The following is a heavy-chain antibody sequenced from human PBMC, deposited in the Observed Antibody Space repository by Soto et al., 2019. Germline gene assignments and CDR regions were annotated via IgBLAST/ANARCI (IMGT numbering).Heavy chain of an antibody. CDR3: ARDLGYGDYYPGIQYYFDY. Sequence: QVQLVESGGGVVQPGRSLRLSCAASGFTFSSYAMHWVRQAPGKGLEWVAVISYDGSNKYYADSVKGRFTISRDNSKNTLYLQMNSLRAEDTAVYYCARDLGYGDYYPGIQYYFDYWGQGTLVTVSS. J-gene: IGHJ4*02. CDR2: ISYDGSNK. D-gene: IGHD4-17*01. CDR1: GFTFSSYA. V-gene: IGHV3-30-3*01.